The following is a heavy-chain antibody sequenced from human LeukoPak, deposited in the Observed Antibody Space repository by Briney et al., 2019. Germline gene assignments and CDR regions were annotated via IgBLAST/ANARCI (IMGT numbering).Heavy chain of an antibody. D-gene: IGHD3-22*01. CDR1: EFTFDDYA. CDR2: ISGDGGST. CDR3: AKGAVVVITS. Sequence: GGSLRISCAANEFTFDDYAMHWGRQAPGKSLTWVSLISGDGGSTYYADAVKGRFTISRDNSKNSLYLQMNSLRTEDTALYYCAKGAVVVITSWGQGTLVTVSS. J-gene: IGHJ5*02. V-gene: IGHV3-43*02.